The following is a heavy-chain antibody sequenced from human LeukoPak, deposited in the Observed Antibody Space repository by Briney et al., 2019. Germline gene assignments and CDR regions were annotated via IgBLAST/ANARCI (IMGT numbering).Heavy chain of an antibody. CDR3: ARRIHGSSHVDC. Sequence: PSETLSLTCTVSGGPISSNSHSWDWNRQPPGKGLEWIANIYYSGNTNYNPSLESRVTISVDASENQFSLKLNSVTAADTAVYYCARRIHGSSHVDCWGQGTLVTVSS. D-gene: IGHD6-13*01. V-gene: IGHV4-39*01. J-gene: IGHJ4*02. CDR2: IYYSGNT. CDR1: GGPISSNSHS.